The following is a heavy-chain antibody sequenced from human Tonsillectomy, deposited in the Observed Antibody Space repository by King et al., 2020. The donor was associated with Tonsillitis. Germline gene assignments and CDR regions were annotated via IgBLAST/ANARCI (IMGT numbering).Heavy chain of an antibody. CDR2: IKSEAYGGTT. J-gene: IGHJ4*02. Sequence: VQLVESGGGLVQPGRSLRLSCTPSGFTFADYPMSWVRQAPGKGLEWIGFIKSEAYGGTTGYAASVKGRFSISRDDSKSIAYLQMSSLKTEDTAVYYCTRPFYDFLTGYPSDYWGQGTLVTVSS. CDR1: GFTFADYP. V-gene: IGHV3-49*04. D-gene: IGHD3-9*01. CDR3: TRPFYDFLTGYPSDY.